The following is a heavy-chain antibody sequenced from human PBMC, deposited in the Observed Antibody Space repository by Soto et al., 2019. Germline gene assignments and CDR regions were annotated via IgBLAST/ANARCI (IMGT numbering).Heavy chain of an antibody. D-gene: IGHD6-13*01. Sequence: QVQLLQSGAEVREPGSSVKVSCKAAGGTFSSYRINWVRLAPGQGLEGVGVIVPIYRTADYAEKFQGRGTITADESARTTYMELTTLKTQDTAVYYCVRASAAKIISSWGQGTLVTVSS. CDR2: IVPIYRTA. V-gene: IGHV1-69*01. CDR3: VRASAAKIISS. J-gene: IGHJ4*02. CDR1: GGTFSSYR.